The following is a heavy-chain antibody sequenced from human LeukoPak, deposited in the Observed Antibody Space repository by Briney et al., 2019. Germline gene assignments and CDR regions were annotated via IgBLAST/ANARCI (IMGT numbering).Heavy chain of an antibody. D-gene: IGHD2-15*01. CDR1: GYTFTGYY. V-gene: IGHV1-2*02. CDR2: INPNTGGT. CDR3: ARDSSLYCSGGSCYSGVDY. J-gene: IGHJ4*02. Sequence: ASVKVSCKASGYTFTGYYMHWVRQAPGQGLEWMGWINPNTGGTNYAQKFQGRVTMTRDTSISTAYMDLSRLRSDDTAVYYCARDSSLYCSGGSCYSGVDYWGQGTLVTVSS.